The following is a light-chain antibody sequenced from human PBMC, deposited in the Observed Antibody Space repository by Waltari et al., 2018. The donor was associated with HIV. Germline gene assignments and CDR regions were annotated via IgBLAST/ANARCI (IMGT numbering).Light chain of an antibody. J-gene: IGLJ3*02. CDR2: GKN. V-gene: IGLV3-19*01. CDR1: SLRTYY. Sequence: SSELTQDPAVSVALGPTVRITCRGDSLRTYYGRWYQQKPGKAPILVIYGKNYRPSGIPERFSGSNSENTASLIITGAQAEDEAYYYCNSRDTSGNRLLFGGWTKLTVI. CDR3: NSRDTSGNRLL.